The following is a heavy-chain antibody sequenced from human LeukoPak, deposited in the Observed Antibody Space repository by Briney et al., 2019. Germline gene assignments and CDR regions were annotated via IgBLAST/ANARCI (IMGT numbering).Heavy chain of an antibody. CDR1: GYSFTSYW. D-gene: IGHD3-10*01. V-gene: IGHV5-51*01. CDR2: SYPGDSGT. CDR3: ARLIAGYGSGSYYLDY. J-gene: IGHJ4*02. Sequence: GESLKISCKGSGYSFTSYWIGWVRQMPGKGLEWMGISYPGDSGTRNSPSFQGQGTTSAGNSISTAYLQWSSLKASDTAMYYCARLIAGYGSGSYYLDYWGQGTLVTVSS.